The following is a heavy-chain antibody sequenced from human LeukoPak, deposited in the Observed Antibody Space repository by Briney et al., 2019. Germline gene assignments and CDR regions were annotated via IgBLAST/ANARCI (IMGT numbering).Heavy chain of an antibody. CDR3: ANDGEGTYY. D-gene: IGHD1-14*01. CDR1: GFTFSSYG. V-gene: IGHV3-30*18. CDR2: ISYDGSNK. Sequence: QSGGSLRLSCAASGFTFSSYGMHWVRQAPGKGLEWVAVISYDGSNKYYADSVKGRFTISRDNSKNTLYLQMNSLRAEDTAVYYCANDGEGTYYWGQGTLVTVSS. J-gene: IGHJ4*02.